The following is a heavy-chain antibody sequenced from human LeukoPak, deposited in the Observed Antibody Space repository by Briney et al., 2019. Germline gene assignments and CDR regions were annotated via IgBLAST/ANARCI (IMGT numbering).Heavy chain of an antibody. V-gene: IGHV5-51*01. CDR1: GYSFTNYW. CDR3: ARLRYFGSGSYSDY. D-gene: IGHD3-10*01. Sequence: GESLKISCKGSGYSFTNYWIGWVRQMPGKGLEWMGIIYPGDSDIRYSPSFQGQVTTSADKSITTAYLQWSSLKASDTAMYYCARLRYFGSGSYSDYWGQGTLVTVSS. CDR2: IYPGDSDI. J-gene: IGHJ4*02.